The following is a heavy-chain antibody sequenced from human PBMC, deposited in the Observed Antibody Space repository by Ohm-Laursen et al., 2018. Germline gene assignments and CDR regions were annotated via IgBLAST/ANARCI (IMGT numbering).Heavy chain of an antibody. V-gene: IGHV3-7*01. CDR3: AAYRVAGLDY. D-gene: IGHD6-19*01. J-gene: IGHJ4*02. Sequence: GSLRLSCAASGFTFSSYWMSWVRQAPGKGLEWVANIKQDGSEKYYVDSVKGRFTISRDNAKNSLFLQMNSLRVEDTAVYYCAAYRVAGLDYWGQGTLVTVSS. CDR2: IKQDGSEK. CDR1: GFTFSSYW.